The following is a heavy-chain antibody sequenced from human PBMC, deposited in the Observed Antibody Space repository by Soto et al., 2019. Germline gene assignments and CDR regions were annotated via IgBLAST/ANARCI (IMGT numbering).Heavy chain of an antibody. J-gene: IGHJ4*02. Sequence: QVHLVQSGAEVKKPGASVKVSCKGSGYTFTDYGIAWVRQAPGQGLEWVGWISAHNGNTEYAQKLQGRVTVTRDTSTSTAYMELRSLRSGDTAVYYCARGRYGDYWGQGALVTVSS. CDR3: ARGRYGDY. D-gene: IGHD1-1*01. V-gene: IGHV1-18*01. CDR1: GYTFTDYG. CDR2: ISAHNGNT.